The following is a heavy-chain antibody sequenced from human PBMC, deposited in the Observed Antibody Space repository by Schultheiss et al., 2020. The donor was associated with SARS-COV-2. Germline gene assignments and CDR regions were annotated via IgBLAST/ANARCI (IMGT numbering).Heavy chain of an antibody. V-gene: IGHV1-2*06. CDR1: GYTFTSFY. CDR3: AREGGLRSIDY. CDR2: INPNSGGT. J-gene: IGHJ4*02. D-gene: IGHD3/OR15-3a*01. Sequence: ASVKVSCKAAGYTFTSFYIHWVRQAPGQGLEWMGRINPNSGGTNYAQKFQGRVTMTRDTSISTAYMELSRLRSDDTAVYYCAREGGLRSIDYWGQGTLVTVSS.